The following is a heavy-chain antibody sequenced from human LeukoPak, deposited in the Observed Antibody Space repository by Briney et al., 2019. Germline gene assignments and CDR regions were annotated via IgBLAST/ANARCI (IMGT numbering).Heavy chain of an antibody. CDR3: ARENTSPINNWFDP. J-gene: IGHJ5*02. D-gene: IGHD2-2*01. CDR2: IYYSGST. V-gene: IGHV4-59*12. CDR1: GGSISSYY. Sequence: SETLSLTCTVSGGSISSYYWSWIRQPPGKGLEWIGYIYYSGSTNYNPSLKSRVTISVDRSKNQFSLKLSSVTAADTAVYYCARENTSPINNWFDPWGQGTLVTVSS.